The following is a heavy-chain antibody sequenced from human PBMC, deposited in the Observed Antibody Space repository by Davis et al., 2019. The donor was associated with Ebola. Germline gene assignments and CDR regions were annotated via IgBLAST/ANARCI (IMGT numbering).Heavy chain of an antibody. CDR1: GLTVNSNY. D-gene: IGHD3-10*01. Sequence: GESLKISCAASGLTVNSNYMTWVRQAPGKGLEWVAFIRYDGSNKYYADSVKGRFTISRDNSKNTLYLQMNSLRAEDTAVYYCAKDRALGYYYYMDVWGKGTTVTVSS. J-gene: IGHJ6*03. CDR2: IRYDGSNK. CDR3: AKDRALGYYYYMDV. V-gene: IGHV3-30*02.